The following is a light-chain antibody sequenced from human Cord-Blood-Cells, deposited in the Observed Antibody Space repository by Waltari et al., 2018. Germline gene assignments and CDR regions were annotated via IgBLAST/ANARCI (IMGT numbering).Light chain of an antibody. CDR3: AAWDDSLNGWV. V-gene: IGLV1-36*01. CDR2: YDD. Sequence: QSVLTQPPSVSAAPRPRVTISCSGNSSHIGNKASNWYQQLPGKAPKLLIYYDDLLPSGVSDRFSGSKSGTSASLAISGLQSEDEADYYCAAWDDSLNGWVFGGGTKLTVL. CDR1: SSHIGNKA. J-gene: IGLJ3*02.